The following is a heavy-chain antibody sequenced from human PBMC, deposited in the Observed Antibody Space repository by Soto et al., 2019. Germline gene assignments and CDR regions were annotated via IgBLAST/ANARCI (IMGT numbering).Heavy chain of an antibody. CDR3: ARDLYGDYWYFDL. CDR1: GGSISSGGYC. V-gene: IGHV4-31*03. J-gene: IGHJ2*01. CDR2: IYYSGST. D-gene: IGHD4-17*01. Sequence: QVQLQESGPGLVKPSQTLSLTCTVSGGSISSGGYCWSWIRQHPGKGLEWIGYIYYSGSTYYNPSLKSRVTISVDTSKNQFSLKLSSVTAADTAVYYCARDLYGDYWYFDLWGRGTLVTVSS.